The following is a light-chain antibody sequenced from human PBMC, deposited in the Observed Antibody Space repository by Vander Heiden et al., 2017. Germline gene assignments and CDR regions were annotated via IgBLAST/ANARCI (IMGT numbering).Light chain of an antibody. CDR2: TND. Sequence: QSVMTQPPSASGTPGQRVTISCSGSSSNIGSNTVNWYQQVPGLAPKLLIYTNDQRPSGGPDRFSGSKSGTSASLAISGLQSEDEADYYCAAWDDSLNGRVFGGGTKLTVL. V-gene: IGLV1-44*01. CDR1: SSNIGSNT. CDR3: AAWDDSLNGRV. J-gene: IGLJ3*02.